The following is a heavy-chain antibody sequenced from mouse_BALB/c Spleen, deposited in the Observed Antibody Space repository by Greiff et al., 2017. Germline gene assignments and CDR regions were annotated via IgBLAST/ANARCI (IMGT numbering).Heavy chain of an antibody. CDR1: GYSITSGYY. Sequence: DVKLVESGPGLVKPSQSLSLTCSVTGYSITSGYYWNWIRQFPGNKLEWMGYISYDGSNNYNPSLKNRISITRDTSKNQFFLKLNSVTTEDTATYYCARGGTMITSYAMDYWGQGTSVTVSS. D-gene: IGHD2-4*01. CDR2: ISYDGSN. V-gene: IGHV3-6*02. CDR3: ARGGTMITSYAMDY. J-gene: IGHJ4*01.